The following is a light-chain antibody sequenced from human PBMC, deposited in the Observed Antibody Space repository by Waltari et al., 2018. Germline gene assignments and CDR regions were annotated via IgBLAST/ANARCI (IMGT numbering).Light chain of an antibody. CDR1: SSNIGSNT. Sequence: QSVLTQPPSASGTPGQRVTISCSGSSSNIGSNTVTWYQQLPGTAPTLLIYSNNQRPSGVPDRFSGSKSGTSASLAISGLQSEDEADYYCAAGDDSLNGWVFGGGTKLTVL. CDR3: AAGDDSLNGWV. CDR2: SNN. J-gene: IGLJ3*02. V-gene: IGLV1-44*01.